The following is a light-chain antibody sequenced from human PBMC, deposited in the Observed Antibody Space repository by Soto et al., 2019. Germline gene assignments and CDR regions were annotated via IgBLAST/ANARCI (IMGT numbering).Light chain of an antibody. Sequence: EIVLTQSPATLSLSPGERATLSCRASQSINRHLAWYRQKPGQAPRLLIYDASNRATGIPARFSGSGSGTDFTLTISSLEPEDFGVYYCQQRSNWPPVTFGGGTKAEIQ. J-gene: IGKJ4*01. CDR1: QSINRH. CDR3: QQRSNWPPVT. CDR2: DAS. V-gene: IGKV3-11*01.